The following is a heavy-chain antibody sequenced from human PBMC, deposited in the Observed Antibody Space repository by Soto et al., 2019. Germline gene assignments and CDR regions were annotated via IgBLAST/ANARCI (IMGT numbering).Heavy chain of an antibody. CDR3: ASLVDTTINWFDP. CDR2: IYYSGST. Sequence: SETLSLTCTVSGGSISSYYWSWIRQPPGKGLEWIGYIYYSGSTNYNPSLKSRVTISVDTSKNQFSLKLSSVTAADTAVYYCASLVDTTINWFDPWGQGTLVTVSS. D-gene: IGHD5-18*01. J-gene: IGHJ5*02. V-gene: IGHV4-59*08. CDR1: GGSISSYY.